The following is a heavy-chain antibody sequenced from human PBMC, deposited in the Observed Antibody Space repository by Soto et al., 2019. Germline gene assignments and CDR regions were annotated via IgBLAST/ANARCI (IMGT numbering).Heavy chain of an antibody. V-gene: IGHV1-18*01. D-gene: IGHD3-10*01. CDR1: GGTSRNYV. CDR2: ISAYNGNT. CDR3: ARDEGFGQLSC. Sequence: ASVKVSCKDSGGTSRNYVISWVRQAPGQGLEWMGWISAYNGNTNCAQKLQGRVTMTTDTSTSTAYMELRSLRSDDTAVYYCARDEGFGQLSCWGQGTLVTVSS. J-gene: IGHJ4*02.